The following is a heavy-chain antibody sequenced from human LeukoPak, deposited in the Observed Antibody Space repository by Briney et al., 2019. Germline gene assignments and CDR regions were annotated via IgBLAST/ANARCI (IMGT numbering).Heavy chain of an antibody. V-gene: IGHV4-59*01. Sequence: TSETLSLTCTVSGGSISTYYWSWIRQPPGKGPEWIGYIYYTGSTSYNPSLKSRVTMSLDASKNQFSLELNSVTPADTAVYYCARGGNYWPQWWFDPWGRGTLVSVSS. CDR3: ARGGNYWPQWWFDP. D-gene: IGHD1-26*01. J-gene: IGHJ5*02. CDR1: GGSISTYY. CDR2: IYYTGST.